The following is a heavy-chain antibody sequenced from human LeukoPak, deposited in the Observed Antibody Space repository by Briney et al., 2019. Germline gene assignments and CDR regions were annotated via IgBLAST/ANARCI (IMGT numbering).Heavy chain of an antibody. CDR3: AKDQAYSGYDSGY. V-gene: IGHV3-30*18. Sequence: GGSLRLSCAASGFTFSSYGMHWVRQAPGKGLEWVAVISYDGSNKYYADSVEGRFTISRDNSKNTLYLQMNSLRAEDTAVYYCAKDQAYSGYDSGYWGQGTLVTVSS. J-gene: IGHJ4*02. CDR2: ISYDGSNK. D-gene: IGHD5-12*01. CDR1: GFTFSSYG.